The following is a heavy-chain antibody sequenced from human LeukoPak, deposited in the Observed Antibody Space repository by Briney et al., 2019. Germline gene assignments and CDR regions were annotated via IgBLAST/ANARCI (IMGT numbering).Heavy chain of an antibody. J-gene: IGHJ4*02. D-gene: IGHD3-10*01. CDR2: IYSGGST. Sequence: GGSLRLSCAASGFTVSSNYMSWVRQAPGKGLEWVSVIYSGGSTYYGDSVKGRFTISRDNAKNTVYLQMNSLRAEDTALYYCARGAGWSGSGTYYFDYWGQGTLVTVSS. CDR1: GFTVSSNY. CDR3: ARGAGWSGSGTYYFDY. V-gene: IGHV3-53*01.